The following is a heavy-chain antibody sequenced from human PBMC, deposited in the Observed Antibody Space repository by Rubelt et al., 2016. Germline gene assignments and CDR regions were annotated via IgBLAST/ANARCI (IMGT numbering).Heavy chain of an antibody. CDR3: ARLELGGRGFDY. V-gene: IGHV4-39*07. CDR2: IYYSGGT. D-gene: IGHD1-7*01. Sequence: QVQLQESGPGLVKPSQTLSLTCTVSGGSISSSSYYCGWIRQPPGKGLEWIGSIYYSGGTYYNPSPMSVVTIAVATAKDQCSLKLSSVAAADTAVYYCARLELGGRGFDYWGQGTLVTVSS. CDR1: GGSISSSSYY. J-gene: IGHJ4*02.